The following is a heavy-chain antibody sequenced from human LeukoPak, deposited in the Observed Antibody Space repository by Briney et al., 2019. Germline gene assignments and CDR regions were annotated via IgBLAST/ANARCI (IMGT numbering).Heavy chain of an antibody. Sequence: GGSLRLSCAASGFTFNNYGMHWVRQAPGKGLEWLAFIRYDGSNTYYADSVKGRFTVSRDDSKNTLYLQMNSLRAEDTAVYYCARAPNYNWFDPWGQGTLVTVSS. J-gene: IGHJ5*02. CDR2: IRYDGSNT. CDR3: ARAPNYNWFDP. CDR1: GFTFNNYG. V-gene: IGHV3-30*02.